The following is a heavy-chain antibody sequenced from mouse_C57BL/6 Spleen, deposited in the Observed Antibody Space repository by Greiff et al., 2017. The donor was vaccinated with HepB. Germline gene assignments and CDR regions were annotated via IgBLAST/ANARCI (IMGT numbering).Heavy chain of an antibody. CDR3: ARGRLDGSYFDY. J-gene: IGHJ2*01. D-gene: IGHD2-3*01. V-gene: IGHV1-7*01. Sequence: QVQLQQPGAELVKPGASVKLSCKASGYTFTSYWMHWVKQRPGQGLEWIGDIDPTSGYTKYNQKFKDKATLTVDKSSSTAYMQLSSLTYEDSAVYFCARGRLDGSYFDYWGQGTTLTVSS. CDR1: GYTFTSYW. CDR2: IDPTSGYT.